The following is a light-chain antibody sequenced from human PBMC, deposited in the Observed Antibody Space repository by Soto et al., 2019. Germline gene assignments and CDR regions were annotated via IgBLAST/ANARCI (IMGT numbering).Light chain of an antibody. J-gene: IGLJ3*02. V-gene: IGLV2-14*01. Sequence: QSALTQPASVSGSPGQSITIAFTGTNRDVGSYNLVSWYQQRPGEAPQLIISEVRNRPSGISYRFTGSKSGNTASLTISGLQAEDEADYYCSSYTTTSTLVFGGGTKLTVL. CDR1: NRDVGSYNL. CDR2: EVR. CDR3: SSYTTTSTLV.